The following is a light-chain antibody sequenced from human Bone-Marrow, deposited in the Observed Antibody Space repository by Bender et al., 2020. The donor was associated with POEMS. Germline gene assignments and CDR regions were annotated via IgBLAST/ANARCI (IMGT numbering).Light chain of an antibody. CDR3: NSYAGSNTYV. CDR2: DVS. V-gene: IGLV2-14*01. J-gene: IGLJ1*01. Sequence: QSAPTQPASVSGSPGQSITISCTGTSSDYVSWYQQHPGEAPKLMLYDVSYRPSGVSDRFSGSKSGNTASLTISGLQPEDEADYYCNSYAGSNTYVFGSGTEVTVL. CDR1: SSDY.